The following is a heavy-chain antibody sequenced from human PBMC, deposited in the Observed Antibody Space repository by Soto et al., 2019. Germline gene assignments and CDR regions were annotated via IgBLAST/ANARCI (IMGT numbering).Heavy chain of an antibody. CDR3: AKPSLWFGEFYYFDF. CDR2: ISGSGGST. D-gene: IGHD3-10*01. J-gene: IGHJ4*02. V-gene: IGHV3-23*01. Sequence: VQLLESGGGLVQPGGSLRLSCAASGFTFSTYAMSWVRQAPGKGLEWVSGISGSGGSTYYADSVKGRFAISRDNSNNTLYLQMNSLRAEDTAVYYCAKPSLWFGEFYYFDFWAQGNLVTVSS. CDR1: GFTFSTYA.